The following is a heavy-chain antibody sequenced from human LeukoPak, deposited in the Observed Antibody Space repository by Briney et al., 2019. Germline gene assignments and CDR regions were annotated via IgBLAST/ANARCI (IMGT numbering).Heavy chain of an antibody. V-gene: IGHV4-59*01. CDR3: ARDRFRGWGYDY. J-gene: IGHJ4*02. CDR2: IYYSGST. Sequence: MTSETLSLTRTVSGGSISSYYWSWIRQPPGKGLEWIGYIYYSGSTNYNPSLKSRVTISVDTSKNQFSLKLSSATAADTAVYYCARDRFRGWGYDYWGQGTLVTVSS. D-gene: IGHD6-19*01. CDR1: GGSISSYY.